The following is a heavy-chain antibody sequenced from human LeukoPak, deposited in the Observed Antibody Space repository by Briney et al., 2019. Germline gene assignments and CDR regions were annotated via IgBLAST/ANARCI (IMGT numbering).Heavy chain of an antibody. D-gene: IGHD2-15*01. CDR2: IKRGSDGGTT. CDR3: TTDPSVLVVGY. V-gene: IGHV3-15*01. CDR1: GFSFNNAW. Sequence: GGSLRLSCAASGFSFNNAWMNWVRQAPGKGLEWVGRIKRGSDGGTTEYAAPVKGRFIISRDDSRNTLYLEMASLQIGDTAVYYCTTDPSVLVVGYWGQGTLVTVSS. J-gene: IGHJ4*02.